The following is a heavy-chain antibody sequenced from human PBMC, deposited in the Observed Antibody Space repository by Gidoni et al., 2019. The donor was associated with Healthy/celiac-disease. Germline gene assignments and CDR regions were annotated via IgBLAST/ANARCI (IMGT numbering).Heavy chain of an antibody. CDR1: GYSFTSYW. CDR2: IYPGDSDT. J-gene: IGHJ1*01. CDR3: ARLSYCGGDCYSEYFQH. Sequence: EVQLVQSGAEVTKPGESLKISCKGSGYSFTSYWIGWVRQMPGKGLEWMGIIYPGDSDTRYSPSFQGQVTISTDKSISTAYLQWSSLKASDTAMYYCARLSYCGGDCYSEYFQHWGQGTLVTVSS. V-gene: IGHV5-51*01. D-gene: IGHD2-21*02.